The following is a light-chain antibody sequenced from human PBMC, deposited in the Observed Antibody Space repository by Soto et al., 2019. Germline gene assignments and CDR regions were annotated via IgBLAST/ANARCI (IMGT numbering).Light chain of an antibody. CDR1: QSVSSN. J-gene: IGKJ1*01. CDR2: HTS. CDR3: QQYNIWTWT. Sequence: EIVMAQSPATLSVSQRERATLSFRASQSVSSNLAWFQHKPGQTPRLLIYHTSTTATGVPTRFSGSRSGAEFTLTINSLQSEDFAVYYCQQYNIWTWTFGQWTKVDIK. V-gene: IGKV3-15*01.